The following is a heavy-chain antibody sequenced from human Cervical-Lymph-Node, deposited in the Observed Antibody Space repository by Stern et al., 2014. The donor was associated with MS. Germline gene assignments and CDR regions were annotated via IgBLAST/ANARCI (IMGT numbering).Heavy chain of an antibody. CDR1: GGSVSSTNW. CDR3: ARERQQYCNSEGCSYWYFDL. Sequence: QVQLQESGPGLVKPSGTLSLTCAVSGGSVSSTNWWSWVRQSPGKGLEWIGNIYHSGASNYRPSLRSRVSISLDKSTNHLSLHLTSVTAADTAVYYCARERQQYCNSEGCSYWYFDLWGRGTLVTVSS. CDR2: IYHSGAS. V-gene: IGHV4-4*02. J-gene: IGHJ2*01. D-gene: IGHD2/OR15-2a*01.